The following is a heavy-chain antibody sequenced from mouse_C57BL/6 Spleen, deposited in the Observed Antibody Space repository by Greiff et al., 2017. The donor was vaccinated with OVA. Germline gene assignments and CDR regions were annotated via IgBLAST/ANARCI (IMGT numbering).Heavy chain of an antibody. CDR1: GYTFTDYY. CDR2: IYPGSGNT. J-gene: IGHJ3*01. CDR3: AREGAYYINYRGFAY. D-gene: IGHD2-5*01. V-gene: IGHV1-76*01. Sequence: VQLQQSGAELVRPGASVKLSCKASGYTFTDYYINWVKQRPGQGLEWIARIYPGSGNTYYNEKFKGKATLTAEKSSSTAYMQLSSLTSEDSAVYFCAREGAYYINYRGFAYWGQGTLVTVSA.